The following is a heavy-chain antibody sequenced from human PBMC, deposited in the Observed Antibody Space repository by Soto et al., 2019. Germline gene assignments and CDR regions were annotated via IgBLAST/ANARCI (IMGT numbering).Heavy chain of an antibody. CDR3: ARLTVVTPVFLDY. J-gene: IGHJ4*02. Sequence: PSETLSLTCTVSGGSISRSNYYWGWIRQPPGKGLDWIGNIHYTGSTYYNPSLKSRVTISVDTSKNQFSLKLTSVTAADTAVYYCARLTVVTPVFLDYWGQGTLVTVSS. V-gene: IGHV4-39*01. CDR1: GGSISRSNYY. CDR2: IHYTGST. D-gene: IGHD2-21*02.